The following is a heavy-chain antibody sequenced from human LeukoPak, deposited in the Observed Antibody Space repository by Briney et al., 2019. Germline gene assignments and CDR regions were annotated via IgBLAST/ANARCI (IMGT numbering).Heavy chain of an antibody. CDR2: ISSSGSTL. D-gene: IGHD1-20*01. J-gene: IGHJ4*02. CDR3: ARRRYNWNAIDY. Sequence: GGSLRLSCAASGFTFSDYYMSWIRQAPGKGLEWVSYISSSGSTLYYADSVKGRITISRDNAKNTLYLQMNSLRAEDTAVYYCARRRYNWNAIDYWGQGTLVTVSS. CDR1: GFTFSDYY. V-gene: IGHV3-11*01.